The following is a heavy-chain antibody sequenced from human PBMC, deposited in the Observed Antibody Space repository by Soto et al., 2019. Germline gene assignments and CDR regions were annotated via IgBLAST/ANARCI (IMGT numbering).Heavy chain of an antibody. D-gene: IGHD2-2*02. CDR2: ISGSGGST. CDR1: GFTFSNYV. J-gene: IGHJ4*02. CDR3: AKRPASINTFDY. Sequence: EVQLLDSGGDLVQPGGSLRLSCAASGFTFSNYVMSWVRQAPVTGLEWVSAISGSGGSTYYADSVKGRFTISRDNSKNTLYLQMHSLRAEDTAVYYCAKRPASINTFDYWGQGTLVTVSS. V-gene: IGHV3-23*01.